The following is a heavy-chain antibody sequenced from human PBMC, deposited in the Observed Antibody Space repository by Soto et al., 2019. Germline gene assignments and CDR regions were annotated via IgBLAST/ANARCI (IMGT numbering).Heavy chain of an antibody. Sequence: QVQLVESGGGVVQPGRSLRLSCAASGFTFSSYGMHWVRQAPGKGLEWVAVIWYDGSNKYYADSVKGRFTISRDNSKKTLDLKWNSVRAEDTAVYFGARNGGGVFSVRFDCWGEGTLVNVSA. CDR1: GFTFSSYG. CDR2: IWYDGSNK. V-gene: IGHV3-33*01. J-gene: IGHJ4*02. D-gene: IGHD3-16*01. CDR3: ARNGGGVFSVRFDC.